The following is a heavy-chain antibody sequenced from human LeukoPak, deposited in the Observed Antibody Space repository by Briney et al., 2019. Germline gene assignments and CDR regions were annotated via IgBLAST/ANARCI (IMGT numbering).Heavy chain of an antibody. D-gene: IGHD7-27*01. Sequence: SETLSLTCTVSGGSISSSSYYWGWIRQPPGKGLEWIGSIYYSGSTYYNPSLKSRVTISVDTSKNQFSLKLSSVTAADTAVYYCARGSPGDYWGQGTLVTVSS. CDR1: GGSISSSSYY. CDR3: ARGSPGDY. CDR2: IYYSGST. J-gene: IGHJ4*02. V-gene: IGHV4-39*01.